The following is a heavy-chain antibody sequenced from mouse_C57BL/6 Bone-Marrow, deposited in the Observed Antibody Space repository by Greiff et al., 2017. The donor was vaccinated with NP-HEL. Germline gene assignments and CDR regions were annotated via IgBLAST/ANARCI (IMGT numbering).Heavy chain of an antibody. V-gene: IGHV1-81*01. CDR1: GYTFTSYG. J-gene: IGHJ2*01. CDR2: IYPRSGNT. Sequence: VQLKQSGAELARPGASVKLSCKASGYTFTSYGISWVKQRTGQGLEWIGEIYPRSGNTYYNEKFKGKATLTADKSSSTAYMELRSLTSEDSAVYFCARDGYYSSFDYWGQGTTLTVSS. D-gene: IGHD2-3*01. CDR3: ARDGYYSSFDY.